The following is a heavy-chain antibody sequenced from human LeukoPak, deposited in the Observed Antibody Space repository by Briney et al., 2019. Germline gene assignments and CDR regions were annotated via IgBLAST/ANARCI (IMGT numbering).Heavy chain of an antibody. J-gene: IGHJ4*02. Sequence: GGSLRLXCAASGFTVSSNYMSWVRLAPGKGLESVSVIYSGGSTYYADSVKGRFTISRDNSKNTLYLQMNSLRAEDTAVYYCAREGASLTFDYWGQGTLVTVSS. CDR3: AREGASLTFDY. CDR2: IYSGGST. D-gene: IGHD1-26*01. V-gene: IGHV3-66*02. CDR1: GFTVSSNY.